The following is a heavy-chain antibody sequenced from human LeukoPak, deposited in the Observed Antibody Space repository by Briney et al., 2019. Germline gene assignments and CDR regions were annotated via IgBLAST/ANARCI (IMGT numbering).Heavy chain of an antibody. Sequence: SETLSLTCTVSGGSISSSSYYWGWIRQPPGKGLEWTGSIDHSGSTYYNPSLKSRITISVDTSKNQFSLKLSSVTAADTAVYYCARDSALAQAVMDYWGQGTLVTVSS. CDR2: IDHSGST. J-gene: IGHJ4*02. CDR3: ARDSALAQAVMDY. D-gene: IGHD6-19*01. CDR1: GGSISSSSYY. V-gene: IGHV4-39*07.